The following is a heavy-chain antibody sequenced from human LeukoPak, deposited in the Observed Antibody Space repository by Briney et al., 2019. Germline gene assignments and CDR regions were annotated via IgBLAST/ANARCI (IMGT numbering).Heavy chain of an antibody. J-gene: IGHJ4*02. D-gene: IGHD6-13*01. CDR2: ISSSSSTI. CDR3: AKDLRSSRLPFDY. V-gene: IGHV3-48*01. Sequence: GGSLRLSCAASVFTFSSYSVNWVRQAPGKGLEWVSYISSSSSTIYYADSVKGRFTISRDNAKNSLYLQMNSLRAEDTAVYYCAKDLRSSRLPFDYWGQGTLVTVSS. CDR1: VFTFSSYS.